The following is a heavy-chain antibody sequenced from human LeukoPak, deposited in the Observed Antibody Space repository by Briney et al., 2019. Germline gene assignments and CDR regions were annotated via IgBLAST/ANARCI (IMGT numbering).Heavy chain of an antibody. Sequence: PGGSLRLSCAASGFIFSRYGMHWVRQAPGKGLEWVSFIRYDESNKYYGDSVKGRFTISRDNSKNTLFLQMNSLRAEDTAVYYCAKDLYYYDSGSTPFDYWGQGALVSVSS. CDR2: IRYDESNK. CDR3: AKDLYYYDSGSTPFDY. D-gene: IGHD3-10*01. J-gene: IGHJ4*02. V-gene: IGHV3-30*02. CDR1: GFIFSRYG.